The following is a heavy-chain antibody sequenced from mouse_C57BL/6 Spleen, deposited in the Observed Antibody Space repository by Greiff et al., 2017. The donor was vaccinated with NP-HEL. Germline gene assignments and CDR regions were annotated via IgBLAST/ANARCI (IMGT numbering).Heavy chain of an antibody. Sequence: EVKVEESGEGLVKPGGSLKLSCAASGFTFSSYAMSWVRQTPEKRLEWVAYISSGGDYIYYADTVKGRFTISRDNARNTLYLQMSSLKSEDTAMYYCTRASNGYFDVWGTGTTVTVSS. CDR3: TRASNGYFDV. J-gene: IGHJ1*03. D-gene: IGHD2-5*01. CDR1: GFTFSSYA. CDR2: ISSGGDYI. V-gene: IGHV5-9-1*02.